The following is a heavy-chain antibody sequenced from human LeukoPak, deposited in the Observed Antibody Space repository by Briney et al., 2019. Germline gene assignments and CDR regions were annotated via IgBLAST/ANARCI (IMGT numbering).Heavy chain of an antibody. CDR3: TTDETGDEYYFDY. J-gene: IGHJ4*02. V-gene: IGHV3-21*03. CDR1: GFTFSSYS. Sequence: GGSLRLSCAASGFTFSSYSMNWVRQAPGKGLEWVSSISSSSSYIYYADSVKGRFTISRDNAKNSLYLQMNSLRAEDTAVYYCTTDETGDEYYFDYWGQGTLVTVSS. D-gene: IGHD7-27*01. CDR2: ISSSSSYI.